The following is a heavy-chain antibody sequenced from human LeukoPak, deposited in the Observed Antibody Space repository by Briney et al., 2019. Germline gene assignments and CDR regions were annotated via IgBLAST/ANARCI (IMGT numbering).Heavy chain of an antibody. V-gene: IGHV3-7*01. CDR2: IKEDGSEK. CDR1: AFTFTNYW. D-gene: IGHD5-18*01. CDR3: ARGGYSRFDY. Sequence: GGSLRLSCAASAFTFTNYWMSWVRQAPGKGLEWVANIKEDGSEKHYVDSVKGRFTISRDNAKNSLYLQMNSLRLEDTAVYYCARGGYSRFDYWGQGTLVTVSS. J-gene: IGHJ4*02.